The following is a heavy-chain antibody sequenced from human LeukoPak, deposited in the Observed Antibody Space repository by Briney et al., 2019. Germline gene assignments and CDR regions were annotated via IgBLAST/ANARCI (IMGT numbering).Heavy chain of an antibody. V-gene: IGHV3-11*01. CDR1: RFTFSSYA. CDR2: ISNSDSSI. D-gene: IGHD1-26*01. CDR3: TSHVGGTARAWGYFQY. Sequence: PGGSLRLSCAASRFTFSSYAMSWIRQAPGKGLEWVSYISNSDSSIYYADSVKGRFTISRDNANKSLLLQMNSLRAEDTAVYYCTSHVGGTARAWGYFQYWGQGTLVTVSS. J-gene: IGHJ1*01.